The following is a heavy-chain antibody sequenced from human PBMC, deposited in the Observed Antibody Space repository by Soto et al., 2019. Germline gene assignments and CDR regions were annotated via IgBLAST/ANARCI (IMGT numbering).Heavy chain of an antibody. CDR3: ARAGCDGGRCYTLVGLRYGMDV. V-gene: IGHV3-30-3*01. CDR2: ISYDGNNK. D-gene: IGHD2-15*01. Sequence: QVQLVESGGGVVQPGRSLRLSCAASGFTFSSYVMHWVRQAPGKGLEWVAVISYDGNNKYYAVSVKGRFTISRDNSKNTLYLQMNSLRAEDTAVYYCARAGCDGGRCYTLVGLRYGMDVWGQGTTVTVSS. CDR1: GFTFSSYV. J-gene: IGHJ6*02.